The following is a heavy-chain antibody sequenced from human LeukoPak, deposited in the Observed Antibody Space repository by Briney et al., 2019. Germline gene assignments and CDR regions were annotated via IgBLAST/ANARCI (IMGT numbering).Heavy chain of an antibody. Sequence: SETLSLTCTVSDGSISYYYWSWIRQPAGKGLEWIGRIYVGGSTNYSPSLKSRVSMSLDKSKNQLSLKLISVSAAGTAVYYCARWHMNSPDVWGRGTAVTVS. CDR3: ARWHMNSPDV. V-gene: IGHV4-4*07. CDR1: DGSISYYY. J-gene: IGHJ6*02. D-gene: IGHD4-23*01. CDR2: IYVGGST.